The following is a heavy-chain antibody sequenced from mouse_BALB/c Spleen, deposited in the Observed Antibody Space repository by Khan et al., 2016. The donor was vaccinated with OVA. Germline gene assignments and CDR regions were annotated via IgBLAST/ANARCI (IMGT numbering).Heavy chain of an antibody. J-gene: IGHJ3*01. CDR2: ISDGGSYT. CDR3: ARAVYGGFAY. D-gene: IGHD1-1*02. Sequence: EVELVESGGGLVKPGGSLKLSCAASGFTFSDYYMYWVRQTPGKRLEWVATISDGGSYTYYPDSVKGRCTISRDNAKNNMYQQMSSLKSEDPAMYYCARAVYGGFAYWGQGTLVTVSA. V-gene: IGHV5-4*02. CDR1: GFTFSDYY.